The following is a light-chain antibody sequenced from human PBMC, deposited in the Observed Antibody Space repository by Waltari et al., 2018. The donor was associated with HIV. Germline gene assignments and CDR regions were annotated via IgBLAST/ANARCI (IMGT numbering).Light chain of an antibody. V-gene: IGKV3-11*01. J-gene: IGKJ4*01. CDR2: DAS. CDR1: QSISHS. CDR3: QQYANSPLT. Sequence: RSTPPLSSSQSVSTTLSCRSRQSISHSLAWYQQIPGQAPRLLIFDASNRAPDIPDRFSGSGAVTNFILTISGLEPEDCAVYYCQQYANSPLTFGGGTKVEIK.